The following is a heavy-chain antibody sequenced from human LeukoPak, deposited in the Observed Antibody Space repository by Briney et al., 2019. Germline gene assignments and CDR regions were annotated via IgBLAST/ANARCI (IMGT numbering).Heavy chain of an antibody. CDR1: GYTFTRYG. Sequence: ASVKVSCKASGYTFTRYGISWVRQAPGQGLEWMGWISGYNGNTNYAQKLQGRVTMTRNTSISTAYMELSSLRSEDTAVYYCARAAIGTTGTVNYYYYYYYMDVWGKGTTVTISS. J-gene: IGHJ6*03. D-gene: IGHD1-1*01. CDR3: ARAAIGTTGTVNYYYYYYYMDV. CDR2: ISGYNGNT. V-gene: IGHV1-18*01.